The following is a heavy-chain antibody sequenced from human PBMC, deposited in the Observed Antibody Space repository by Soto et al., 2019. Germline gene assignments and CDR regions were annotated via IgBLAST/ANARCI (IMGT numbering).Heavy chain of an antibody. J-gene: IGHJ5*02. CDR1: GGSFSGYY. Sequence: SETLSLTCAVYGGSFSGYYWSWIRQPPGKGLEWIGEINHSGSTNYNPSLKSRVTISVDTSKNQFSLKLSSVTAADTAVYYCATGFGELLYNWFDPWGQGTLVTVSS. CDR2: INHSGST. V-gene: IGHV4-34*01. CDR3: ATGFGELLYNWFDP. D-gene: IGHD3-10*01.